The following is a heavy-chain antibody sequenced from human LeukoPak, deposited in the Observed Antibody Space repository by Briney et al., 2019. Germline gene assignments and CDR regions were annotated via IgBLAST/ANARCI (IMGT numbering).Heavy chain of an antibody. J-gene: IGHJ3*02. V-gene: IGHV3-30*04. CDR3: AKSIAVAPIDI. Sequence: PGGSLRLSCAASGFTFSSYAMHWVRQAPGKGLEWVAVISYDGSNKYYADSVKGRFTISRDNSKNTLYLQMNSLRAEDTAVYYCAKSIAVAPIDIWGQGTMVTVSS. D-gene: IGHD6-19*01. CDR2: ISYDGSNK. CDR1: GFTFSSYA.